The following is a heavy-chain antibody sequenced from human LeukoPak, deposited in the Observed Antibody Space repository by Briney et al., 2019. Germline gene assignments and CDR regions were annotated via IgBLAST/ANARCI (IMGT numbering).Heavy chain of an antibody. CDR3: AKVHHYYGSGTKGAFDI. CDR1: GFTFSSYG. Sequence: PGGSLRLSCAASGFTFSSYGMHWVRQAPGKGLEWVAVISYDGSNKYYADSVKGRFTISRGNSKNTLYLQMNSLRAEDTAVYYCAKVHHYYGSGTKGAFDIWGQGTMVTVSS. V-gene: IGHV3-30*18. D-gene: IGHD3-10*01. J-gene: IGHJ3*02. CDR2: ISYDGSNK.